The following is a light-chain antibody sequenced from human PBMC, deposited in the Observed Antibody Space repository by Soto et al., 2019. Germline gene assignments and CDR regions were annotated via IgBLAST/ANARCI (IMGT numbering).Light chain of an antibody. J-gene: IGKJ5*01. V-gene: IGKV1-5*03. CDR3: QQHNSFSIT. CDR2: KAS. Sequence: DIHITHSPSPLAASVVERGTITFPASESISRWLAWYQQKPGKAPKLLIYKASSLESGVPSRFSGSGSGTEFTLTINSLQADDFATYYCQQHNSFSITFGQGTRLEIK. CDR1: ESISRW.